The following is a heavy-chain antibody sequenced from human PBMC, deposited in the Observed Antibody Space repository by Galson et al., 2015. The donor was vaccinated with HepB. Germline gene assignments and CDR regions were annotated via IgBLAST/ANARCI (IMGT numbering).Heavy chain of an antibody. D-gene: IGHD5-12*01. Sequence: SLRLSCAASGFSFRKSWMHWVRQAPGKGLLWVSRINSGGTSICYADSVKGRFTISRDNAKNSLYLQMNSLRAEDTAVYYCVCPRGNVLLPLDYWGQGILVTVPS. J-gene: IGHJ4*02. V-gene: IGHV3-74*01. CDR1: GFSFRKSW. CDR2: INSGGTSI. CDR3: VCPRGNVLLPLDY.